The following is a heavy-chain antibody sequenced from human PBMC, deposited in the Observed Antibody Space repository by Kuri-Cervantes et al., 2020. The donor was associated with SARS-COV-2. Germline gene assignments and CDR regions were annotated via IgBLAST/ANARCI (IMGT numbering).Heavy chain of an antibody. J-gene: IGHJ3*02. V-gene: IGHV3-33*08. CDR1: GFTFSSYA. D-gene: IGHD4-17*01. CDR3: ARARFDAFDI. CDR2: IWYGGSNK. Sequence: GESLKISCAASGFTFSSYAMSWVRQAPGKGLEWVAVIWYGGSNKYYADSVKGRFTISRDNSKNTLYLQMNSLRAEDTAVYYCARARFDAFDIWGQGTMVTVSS.